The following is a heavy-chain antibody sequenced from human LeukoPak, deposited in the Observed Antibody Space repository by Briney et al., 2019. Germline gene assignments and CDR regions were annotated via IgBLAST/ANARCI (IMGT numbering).Heavy chain of an antibody. J-gene: IGHJ4*02. V-gene: IGHV1-18*01. CDR3: ARDVDYYDSSGYSPVDY. Sequence: ASVKVSCKASGGTSNSHAISWVRQAPGQGLEWMGWISAYNGNTNYAQKLQGRVTMTTDTSTSTAYMELRSLRSDDTAVYYCARDVDYYDSSGYSPVDYWGQGTLVTVSS. CDR1: GGTSNSHA. D-gene: IGHD3-22*01. CDR2: ISAYNGNT.